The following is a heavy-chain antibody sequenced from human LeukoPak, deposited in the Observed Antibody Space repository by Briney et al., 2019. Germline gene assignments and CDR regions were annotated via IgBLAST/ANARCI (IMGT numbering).Heavy chain of an antibody. Sequence: ASVTVSCKASGYTFTVYYMHWVRQAPGQGLEWMGWINPNSGGTNYAQKFQGRVTMTRDTSISTAYMELSRLRSDDTAVYYCARVRPNYYDSSGYSHPFDYWGQGTLVTVSS. D-gene: IGHD3-22*01. CDR2: INPNSGGT. CDR3: ARVRPNYYDSSGYSHPFDY. V-gene: IGHV1-2*02. CDR1: GYTFTVYY. J-gene: IGHJ4*02.